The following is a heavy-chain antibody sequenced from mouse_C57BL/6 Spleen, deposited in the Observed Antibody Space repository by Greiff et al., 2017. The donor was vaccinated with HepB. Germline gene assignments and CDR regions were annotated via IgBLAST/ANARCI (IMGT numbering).Heavy chain of an antibody. Sequence: RPGQGLEWIGDIYPGSGSTNYNEKFKSKATLTVDTSSSTAYMQLSSLTSEDSAVYYCARLRRGFAYWGQGTLVTVSA. CDR2: IYPGSGST. J-gene: IGHJ3*01. V-gene: IGHV1-55*01. CDR3: ARLRRGFAY. D-gene: IGHD2-12*01.